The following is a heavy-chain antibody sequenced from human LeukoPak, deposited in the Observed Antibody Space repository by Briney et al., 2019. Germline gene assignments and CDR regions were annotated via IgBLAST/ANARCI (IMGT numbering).Heavy chain of an antibody. CDR2: ISWNSGNI. CDR1: GFTFDDYA. CDR3: AKDKDPVGAIRGYFDY. D-gene: IGHD1-26*01. J-gene: IGHJ4*02. Sequence: PGGSLRLSCAASGFTFDDYAMHWVRQAPGKGLEWVSGISWNSGNIDYADSVKGRFTISRDNAKNSLYLQMNSLRAEDMALYYCAKDKDPVGAIRGYFDYWGQGSLVTVSS. V-gene: IGHV3-9*03.